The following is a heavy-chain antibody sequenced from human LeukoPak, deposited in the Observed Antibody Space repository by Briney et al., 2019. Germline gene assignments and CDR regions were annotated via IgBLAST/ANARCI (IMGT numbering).Heavy chain of an antibody. CDR1: GFTSGAYN. CDR2: ITHSGGKT. V-gene: IGHV3-21*01. J-gene: IGHJ4*02. Sequence: GGSLRLSCAASGFTSGAYNMHWVRQAPGKGLEWVSCITHSGGKTYYADSVKGRFTISRDNAKNSLYLQMNSLRAEDTAVYYCARGTRLGELSLYTCWGQGTLVTVSS. D-gene: IGHD3-16*02. CDR3: ARGTRLGELSLYTC.